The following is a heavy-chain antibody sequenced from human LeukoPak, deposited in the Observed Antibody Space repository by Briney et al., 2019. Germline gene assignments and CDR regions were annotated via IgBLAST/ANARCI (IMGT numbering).Heavy chain of an antibody. V-gene: IGHV1-69*05. D-gene: IGHD4-11*01. CDR2: IIPMFGTT. Sequence: GSSVKVSCKASGGTFNNYAISWVRQAPGQGREWMGRIIPMFGTTNYAQNFQGRVTITTDESTSTAYMGVSSLRIEDTAVYYCASVTVTTWAPDGHMDVWGKGTTVTVSS. CDR3: ASVTVTTWAPDGHMDV. J-gene: IGHJ6*03. CDR1: GGTFNNYA.